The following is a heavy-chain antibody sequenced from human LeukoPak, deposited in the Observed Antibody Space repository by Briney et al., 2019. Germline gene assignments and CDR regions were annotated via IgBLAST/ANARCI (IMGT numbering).Heavy chain of an antibody. CDR3: AKGRSGYRDAFDI. V-gene: IGHV1-46*01. D-gene: IGHD3-3*01. CDR2: INPSGGST. CDR1: GYTFTSYY. J-gene: IGHJ3*02. Sequence: ASVKVSCKASGYTFTSYYMHWVRQAPGQGLEWMGIINPSGGSTSYAQKFQGRVTMTRDTSTSTVYMELSSLRAEDTAVYYCAKGRSGYRDAFDIWGQGTMVTVSS.